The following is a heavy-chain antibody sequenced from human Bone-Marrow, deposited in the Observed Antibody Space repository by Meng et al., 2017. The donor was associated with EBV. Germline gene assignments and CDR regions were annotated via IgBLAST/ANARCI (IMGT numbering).Heavy chain of an antibody. CDR2: IYYSGST. D-gene: IGHD3-16*02. CDR3: ARSRDDYVWGSYRTFDY. V-gene: IGHV4-39*07. Sequence: HRPAPGPGPVSAAGPSPLAFTVSGRTINSSSYYWGWIRHTPGKGLEWIGSIYYSGSTYYNPSLKSRVTIAVDTSKNQFSLKLGSVTAADTDVYYCARSRDDYVWGSYRTFDYWGQGTLVTVSS. J-gene: IGHJ4*02. CDR1: GRTINSSSYY.